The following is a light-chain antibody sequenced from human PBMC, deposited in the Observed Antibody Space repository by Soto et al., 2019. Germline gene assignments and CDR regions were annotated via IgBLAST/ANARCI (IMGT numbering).Light chain of an antibody. J-gene: IGLJ1*01. V-gene: IGLV1-51*01. CDR1: DSNIGNPY. Sequence: QSVLTQPPSVSAAPAQNVTISCSRGDSNIGNPYVSWYQQVPGTGPKLLIYYNDKRPSGISDRFSGSKSATSATLVITGLQTGDEAHYYCGTWDNTLSVYLFGTGTKGTVL. CDR2: YND. CDR3: GTWDNTLSVYL.